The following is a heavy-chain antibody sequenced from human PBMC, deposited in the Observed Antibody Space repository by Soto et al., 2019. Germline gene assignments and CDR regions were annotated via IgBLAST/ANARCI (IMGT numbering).Heavy chain of an antibody. J-gene: IGHJ4*02. Sequence: PGGSLRLSYASSGFTFSNSHLHWVRQAPGKGLEYVSAISSNGINTYYTNSVKGRFTISRDNSKNTLYLQMGSLRGEDMAVYYCARADRSGWYDYWGQGT. V-gene: IGHV3-64*01. D-gene: IGHD6-19*01. CDR3: ARADRSGWYDY. CDR1: GFTFSNSH. CDR2: ISSNGINT.